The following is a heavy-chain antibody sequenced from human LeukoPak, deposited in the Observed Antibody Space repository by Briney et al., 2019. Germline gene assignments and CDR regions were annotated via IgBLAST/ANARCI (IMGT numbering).Heavy chain of an antibody. V-gene: IGHV1-69*04. D-gene: IGHD6-13*01. CDR1: GGTFSSYA. CDR3: ARSVIAAADNAFDI. CDR2: IIPILGIA. J-gene: IGHJ3*02. Sequence: SVKVSCKASGGTFSSYAISWVRQAPGQGLEWMGRIIPILGIANYAQKFQGRVTITADKSTSTAYMELSSLRYEDTAVYYCARSVIAAADNAFDIWGQGTMVTVSS.